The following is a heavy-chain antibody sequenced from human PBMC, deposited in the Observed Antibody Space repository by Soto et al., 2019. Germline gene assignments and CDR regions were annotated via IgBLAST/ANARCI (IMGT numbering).Heavy chain of an antibody. V-gene: IGHV3-30*18. J-gene: IGHJ6*02. Sequence: QVQLVESGGGVVQPGRSLSLSCAASGFTFSTYGMYWVRQAPGKGLEWVAVISYDGRNKYYADSVKGRFTISRDNSKNTLYLQMSSLRTEDTAVYYCAKGDNREADYGGGVDVWGQGTTVTVSS. D-gene: IGHD4-17*01. CDR3: AKGDNREADYGGGVDV. CDR1: GFTFSTYG. CDR2: ISYDGRNK.